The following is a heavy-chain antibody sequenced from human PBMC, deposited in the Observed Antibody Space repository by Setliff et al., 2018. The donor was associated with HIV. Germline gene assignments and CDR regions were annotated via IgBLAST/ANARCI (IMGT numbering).Heavy chain of an antibody. D-gene: IGHD3-3*01. J-gene: IGHJ3*02. CDR1: GYTFTDYG. Sequence: ASVKVSCKASGYTFTDYGINWVRQAPGQGLEWMGWINTNNGNPMYAQGFTGRFVFSSDTSVSTAYLQISSLKAEDTAVYYCARVKTYYDFWSGYYTSDIWGQGTMVTVSS. CDR3: ARVKTYYDFWSGYYTSDI. CDR2: INTNNGNP. V-gene: IGHV7-4-1*02.